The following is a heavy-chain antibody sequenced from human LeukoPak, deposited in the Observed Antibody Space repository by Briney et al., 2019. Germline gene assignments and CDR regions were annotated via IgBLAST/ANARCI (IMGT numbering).Heavy chain of an antibody. V-gene: IGHV1-3*01. CDR1: GYTFSNSG. Sequence: ASVKVSCKTSGYTFSNSGLHWVRQAPGQSLEWTGWINAGNGNRKYSQKFQDRLTITRDTSASTVYMELNSLKSEDTAMYFCARGRGLIGTSRFDPWGQGTLVIVSS. J-gene: IGHJ5*02. CDR2: INAGNGNR. CDR3: ARGRGLIGTSRFDP. D-gene: IGHD3-10*01.